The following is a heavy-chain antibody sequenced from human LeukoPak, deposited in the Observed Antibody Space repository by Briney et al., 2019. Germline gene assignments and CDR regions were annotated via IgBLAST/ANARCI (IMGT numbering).Heavy chain of an antibody. CDR1: GGSISSYY. CDR2: IYHSGST. J-gene: IGHJ5*02. Sequence: PSETLSLTCTVSGGSISSYYWSWIRQPPGKGLEWIGYIYHSGSTYYNPSLKSRVTISVDRSKNQFSLKLSSVTAADTAVYYCARFVVVPVKGFDPWGQGTLVTVSS. D-gene: IGHD2-2*01. CDR3: ARFVVVPVKGFDP. V-gene: IGHV4-59*12.